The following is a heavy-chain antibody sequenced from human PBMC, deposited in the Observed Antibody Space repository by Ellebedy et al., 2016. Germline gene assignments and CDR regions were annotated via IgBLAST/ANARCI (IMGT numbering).Heavy chain of an antibody. CDR2: VHYSGTT. CDR3: VRCPDCSGGGCYSFYVFNI. J-gene: IGHJ3*02. D-gene: IGHD2-15*01. CDR1: GASITVGPYY. Sequence: SETLSLTCTLSGASITVGPYYWGWIRQSPGAGLQWIGSVHYSGTTYHNPSLKSRVTIPVDTSKNQFSLKLRSVTAADTALYYCVRCPDCSGGGCYSFYVFNIWGRGTVVTVSS. V-gene: IGHV4-39*07.